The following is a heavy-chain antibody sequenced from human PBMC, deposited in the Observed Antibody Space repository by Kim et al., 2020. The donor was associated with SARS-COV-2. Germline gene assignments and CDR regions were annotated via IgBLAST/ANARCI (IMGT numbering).Heavy chain of an antibody. CDR2: IRSKAYGGTT. J-gene: IGHJ4*02. V-gene: IGHV3-49*04. D-gene: IGHD3-22*01. Sequence: GGSLRLSCTTSGFTFGDYAMSWVRQAPGKGLEWVGFIRSKAYGGTTEYAASVKGRFTISRDDSKSIAYLQMNSLKTEDTDVYYCTRPLGYDSSGYSEWGQGTLVTVSS. CDR3: TRPLGYDSSGYSE. CDR1: GFTFGDYA.